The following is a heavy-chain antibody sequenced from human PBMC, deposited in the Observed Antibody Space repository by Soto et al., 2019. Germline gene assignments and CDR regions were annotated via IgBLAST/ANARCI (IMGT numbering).Heavy chain of an antibody. V-gene: IGHV3-23*01. CDR1: GFTFSNYA. CDR2: HTGSGDDT. D-gene: IGHD6-19*01. Sequence: SLRRSCAASGFTFSNYAMACGRQAPGKGLEWFSAHTGSGDDTYYAYSVKGRCTIFRDNSKITLYLQINSLTADDTTIDYFAKETDIAVAATGGFEYWGQGILVTVS. J-gene: IGHJ4*02. CDR3: AKETDIAVAATGGFEY.